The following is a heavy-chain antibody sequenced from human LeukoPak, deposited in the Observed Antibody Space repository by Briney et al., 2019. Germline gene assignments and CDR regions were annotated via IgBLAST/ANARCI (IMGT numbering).Heavy chain of an antibody. CDR1: GFSFSSYT. CDR2: ISTTGGST. CDR3: AKDSGTYYKAFDY. V-gene: IGHV3-23*01. J-gene: IGHJ4*02. Sequence: PGGSLRLSCAASGFSFSSYTMTWVRQAPGKGLEWVSTISTTGGSTYYADSVKGRLTISRDNSKNTLYLQMNSLITEDAAIYSCAKDSGTYYKAFDYWGEGTLVTVSS. D-gene: IGHD1-26*01.